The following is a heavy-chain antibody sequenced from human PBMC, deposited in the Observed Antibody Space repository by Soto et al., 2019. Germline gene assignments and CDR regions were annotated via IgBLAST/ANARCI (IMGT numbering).Heavy chain of an antibody. D-gene: IGHD6-19*01. CDR3: AKDWGSSGWFNWFDS. CDR2: IAHNGFSQ. V-gene: IGHV3-30*18. CDR1: GFTLSNTG. Sequence: QVQLVESGGGVVQPGTSLRLSCVVSGFTLSNTGVHWVRQAPGKGLEWVAMIAHNGFSQFYVDSVKGRFTISRDNSKNTVYLQMHSLRPEDTSVYYCAKDWGSSGWFNWFDSWGQGTLVTVS. J-gene: IGHJ5*01.